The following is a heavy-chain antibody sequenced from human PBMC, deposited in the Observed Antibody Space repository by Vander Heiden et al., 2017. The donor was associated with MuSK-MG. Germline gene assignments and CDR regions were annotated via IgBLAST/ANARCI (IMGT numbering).Heavy chain of an antibody. CDR3: ARHASLGFGEPDY. J-gene: IGHJ4*02. Sequence: EVQLVQSGAEVKKPGASLKLSCQGSGSSFTSSSIRWVLQMPGKGLECMGIIYPGDSATRSRPSFQGQVTISAAKSISTAYLQWSSLNASDTAMYYCARHASLGFGEPDYWGQGTLVTVSS. D-gene: IGHD3-10*01. V-gene: IGHV5-51*01. CDR1: GSSFTSSS. CDR2: IYPGDSAT.